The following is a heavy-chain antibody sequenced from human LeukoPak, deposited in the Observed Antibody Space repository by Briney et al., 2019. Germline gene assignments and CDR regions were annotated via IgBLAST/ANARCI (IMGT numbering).Heavy chain of an antibody. Sequence: GGSLRLSCAASGFTFSSYAMSWVRQAPGKGLEWVSAISGSGGSTYYADSVKGRFTISRDNSKNTLYLRMNSLRAEDTAVCYCAKVPYYYTFDYWGQGTLVTVSS. V-gene: IGHV3-23*01. J-gene: IGHJ4*02. CDR2: ISGSGGST. CDR3: AKVPYYYTFDY. D-gene: IGHD3-22*01. CDR1: GFTFSSYA.